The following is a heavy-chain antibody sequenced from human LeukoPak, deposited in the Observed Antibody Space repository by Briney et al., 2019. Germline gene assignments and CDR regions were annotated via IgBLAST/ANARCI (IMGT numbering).Heavy chain of an antibody. D-gene: IGHD3-3*01. V-gene: IGHV4-4*02. CDR2: IYHSGST. CDR3: ARVEYYDFWSGSYWFDP. J-gene: IGHJ5*02. Sequence: PSETLSLTCAVSGGSISSSNWWSWVRQPPGKGLEWIGEIYHSGSTNYNPSLKSRVTISVDKSKNQFSLKLSSVTAADTAVYYCARVEYYDFWSGSYWFDPWGQGTLVTVSS. CDR1: GGSISSSNW.